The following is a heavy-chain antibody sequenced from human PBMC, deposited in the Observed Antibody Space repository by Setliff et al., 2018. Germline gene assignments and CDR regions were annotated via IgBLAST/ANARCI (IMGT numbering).Heavy chain of an antibody. J-gene: IGHJ4*02. CDR1: GDSMSGAS. CDR3: AKGGTYRYFDF. Sequence: SETLSLTCSVSGDSMSGASIWSWIRQPPGRGLEFMGYVFPNGASKYDTSFKSRLTISVDTSKNQFSLKLTSVTAADTAFYFCAKGGTYRYFDFWGQGTLVTVSS. CDR2: VFPNGAS. D-gene: IGHD1-1*01. V-gene: IGHV4-59*01.